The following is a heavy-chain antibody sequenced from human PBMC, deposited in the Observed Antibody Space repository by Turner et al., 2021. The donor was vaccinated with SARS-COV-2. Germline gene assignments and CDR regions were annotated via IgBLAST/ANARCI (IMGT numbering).Heavy chain of an antibody. D-gene: IGHD2-15*01. J-gene: IGHJ4*02. CDR2: ISWNSGSI. Sequence: EVQLAESGGGLVQPGRSLGLTCAASGFSFDDYAMHWVRQAPGKGLEWVSGISWNSGSIGYADSVKGRFTISRDNAKNSLYLQMNSLRAEDTALYYCARDLGGIRFDYWGQGTLVTVSS. CDR3: ARDLGGIRFDY. V-gene: IGHV3-9*01. CDR1: GFSFDDYA.